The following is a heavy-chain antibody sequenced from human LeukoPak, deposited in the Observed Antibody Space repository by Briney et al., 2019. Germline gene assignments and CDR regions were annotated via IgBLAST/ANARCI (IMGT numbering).Heavy chain of an antibody. CDR2: ISGSGGST. CDR3: AKTPLPNWGSRPLDY. V-gene: IGHV3-23*01. Sequence: GGSLRLSCAASGFTFSSYAMSWVRQAPGKGLEWVSAISGSGGSTYYADSVKGRFTISRDNSKNTLYLQMNSLRAEDTAVYYCAKTPLPNWGSRPLDYWGQGTLVTVSS. D-gene: IGHD7-27*01. CDR1: GFTFSSYA. J-gene: IGHJ4*02.